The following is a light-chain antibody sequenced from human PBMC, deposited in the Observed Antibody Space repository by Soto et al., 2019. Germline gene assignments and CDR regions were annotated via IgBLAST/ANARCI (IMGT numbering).Light chain of an antibody. Sequence: EIVLPQSPGSLSLSPGERATLSCRASQSVSSSYLAGYQQKPGQAPRLLIYGASSRATGIPARFSGSGSGTDFTLTISSLEPEDFAVYYCQQYGSSGTFGQGTKVDIK. CDR1: QSVSSSY. V-gene: IGKV3-20*01. CDR3: QQYGSSGT. J-gene: IGKJ1*01. CDR2: GAS.